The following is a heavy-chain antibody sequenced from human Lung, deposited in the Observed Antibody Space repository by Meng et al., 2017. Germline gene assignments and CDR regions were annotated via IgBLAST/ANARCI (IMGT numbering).Heavy chain of an antibody. Sequence: QVQLQQWGAGLLNPSETLSLSCVVSGWSFSDYYWSWIRQPPGKGLEWIGEINHSGSTNYNPSLESRATISVDTSQNNLSLKLSSVTAADSAVYYCARGPTTMAHDFDYWGQGTLVTVSS. V-gene: IGHV4-34*02. CDR2: INHSGST. CDR1: GWSFSDYY. J-gene: IGHJ4*02. CDR3: ARGPTTMAHDFDY. D-gene: IGHD4-11*01.